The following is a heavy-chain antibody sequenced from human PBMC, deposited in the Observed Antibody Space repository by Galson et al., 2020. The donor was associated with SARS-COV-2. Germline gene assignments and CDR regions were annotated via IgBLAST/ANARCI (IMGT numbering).Heavy chain of an antibody. CDR1: GYSISSGYF. CDR2: IYHSGST. D-gene: IGHD2-15*01. J-gene: IGHJ2*01. CDR3: ARDRGVDGGISEDFDL. V-gene: IGHV4-38-2*02. Sequence: SETLSLTYTVSGYSISSGYFWGWIRQPPEKGLEWIGSIYHSGSTYYNPSLKSRVTISVDTSKNQFSLKLTSVTAADTAVYYCARDRGVDGGISEDFDLWGRGTLVTVSS.